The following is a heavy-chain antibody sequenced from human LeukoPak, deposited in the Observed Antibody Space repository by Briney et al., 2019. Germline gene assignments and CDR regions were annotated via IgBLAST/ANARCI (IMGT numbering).Heavy chain of an antibody. V-gene: IGHV3-9*01. J-gene: IGHJ1*01. D-gene: IGHD3-10*01. CDR2: LNWNSVRT. CDR3: ARGRGGPTQD. CDR1: GFTFHDYA. Sequence: PGGSLRLSCVASGFTFHDYAMHWVRQAPGRGLEWVSGLNWNSVRTAYADSVKGRFTISRDNAKNSLYLQMNSLRAEDTAVYYCARGRGGPTQDWGQGTLVTVSS.